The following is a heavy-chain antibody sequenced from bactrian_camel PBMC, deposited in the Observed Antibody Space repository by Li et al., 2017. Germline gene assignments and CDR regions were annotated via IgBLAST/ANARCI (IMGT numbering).Heavy chain of an antibody. CDR3: ATDTLEYGGKAYNY. J-gene: IGHJ4*01. D-gene: IGHD6*01. Sequence: HVQLVESGGGLVQPEGSLSVSCAASGFTFASYWMFWVRQLPGKGLERVSSIEGDGDPTYYADSVKSRFTISRDNAKGTVYLQMNSLKPEDTAVYYCATDTLEYGGKAYNYWGQGTQVTVS. CDR2: IEGDGDPT. V-gene: IGHV3S1*01. CDR1: GFTFASYW.